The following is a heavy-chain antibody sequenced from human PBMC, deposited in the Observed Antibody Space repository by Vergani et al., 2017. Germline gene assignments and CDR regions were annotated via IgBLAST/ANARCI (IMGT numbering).Heavy chain of an antibody. V-gene: IGHV4-34*01. Sequence: QVQLQQWGAGLLKPSETLSLTCAVYGGSFSGYYWSWIRQPPGKGLEWIGEINHSGSTNYNPSLKSRVTISVDTSKNQFSLKLSSVTAADTSVYDCARGLARRGMGQWLVLWWFDPWGQGTLVTVSS. CDR3: ARGLARRGMGQWLVLWWFDP. D-gene: IGHD6-19*01. CDR1: GGSFSGYY. J-gene: IGHJ5*02. CDR2: INHSGST.